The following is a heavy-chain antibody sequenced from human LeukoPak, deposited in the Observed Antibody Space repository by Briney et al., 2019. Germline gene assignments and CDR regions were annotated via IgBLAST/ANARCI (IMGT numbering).Heavy chain of an antibody. CDR3: ARTITIYGGEFVP. V-gene: IGHV3-21*01. J-gene: IGHJ5*02. CDR1: GFTFSSYS. Sequence: PGGSLRLSCAASGFTFSSYSMNWVRQAPGKGLEWVSSISSSSSYIYYADSVKGRFTISRDNAKNSLYLQMNSLRAEDTAVYYCARTITIYGGEFVPWGQGTLVTASS. D-gene: IGHD3-3*01. CDR2: ISSSSSYI.